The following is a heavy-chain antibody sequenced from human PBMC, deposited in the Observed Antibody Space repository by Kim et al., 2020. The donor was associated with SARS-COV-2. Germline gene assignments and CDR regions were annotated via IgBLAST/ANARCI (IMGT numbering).Heavy chain of an antibody. J-gene: IGHJ6*02. CDR1: GYIFTIYW. D-gene: IGHD1-1*01. V-gene: IGHV5-51*01. CDR3: ATGTGTTYYYYYYGMDV. Sequence: GESLKISCKGSGYIFTIYWIAWVRQMPGKGLEWMGIIYPRDSDTRYSPSFQGQVTISADKSISTAYLQWSSLKASDTAMYYCATGTGTTYYYYYYGMDVWGQGTTVTVSS. CDR2: IYPRDSDT.